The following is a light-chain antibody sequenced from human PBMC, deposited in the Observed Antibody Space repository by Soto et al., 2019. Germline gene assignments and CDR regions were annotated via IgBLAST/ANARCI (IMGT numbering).Light chain of an antibody. CDR3: CSYASSTYV. CDR1: SSDFEIYHL. J-gene: IGLJ1*01. V-gene: IGLV2-23*01. CDR2: EGT. Sequence: SVLTQPASVSGSPGQSITISCSGTSSDFEIYHLASWYQHHPGKAPKLIIYEGTKRPSGISDRFSGSKSGNTASLTISGLQAEDEHDYYCCSYASSTYVYGTGTKVTVL.